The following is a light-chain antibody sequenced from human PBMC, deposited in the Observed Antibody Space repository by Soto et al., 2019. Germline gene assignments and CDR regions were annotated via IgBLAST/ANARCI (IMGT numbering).Light chain of an antibody. CDR3: QKYNSAPLT. Sequence: DIQMTQSPSSLSASVGDRVTVTCRASQGIANFLAWYQQNPGKVPKLLIYAASTLQSGVPSRLSGSGSGTAFYRTINSLQPEDVATYYCQKYNSAPLTLGGGTKVDI. J-gene: IGKJ4*01. CDR1: QGIANF. V-gene: IGKV1-27*01. CDR2: AAS.